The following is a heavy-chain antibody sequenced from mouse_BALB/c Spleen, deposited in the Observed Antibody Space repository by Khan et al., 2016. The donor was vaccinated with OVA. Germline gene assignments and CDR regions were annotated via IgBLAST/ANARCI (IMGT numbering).Heavy chain of an antibody. Sequence: QLEESGPGLVKPSQSLSLTCTVTGYSITSGYAWNWIRQFPGNKLEWMGYISYSGGTSYNPSLKSRISITRDTSKNQIFLQLNSVTTEDTATYYCARGNYYGYYFDYWGQGTPLTVSS. V-gene: IGHV3-2*02. CDR1: GYSITSGYA. J-gene: IGHJ2*01. CDR2: ISYSGGT. CDR3: ARGNYYGYYFDY. D-gene: IGHD1-1*01.